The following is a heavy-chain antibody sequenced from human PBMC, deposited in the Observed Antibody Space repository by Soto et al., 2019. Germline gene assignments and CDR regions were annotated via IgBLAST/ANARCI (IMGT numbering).Heavy chain of an antibody. D-gene: IGHD2-2*01. CDR1: GGSISSYY. Sequence: QVQLQESGPGLVKPSETLFLTCTVSGGSISSYYWSWIRQPPGKGLQWIGYIYYSGTTNYNPSLKSRVTKSVDTSKTRFSLQLSSVTAADTAVYYCARGRYCSRTSCYYFDYWGPGTLVTVSS. CDR2: IYYSGTT. J-gene: IGHJ4*02. V-gene: IGHV4-59*01. CDR3: ARGRYCSRTSCYYFDY.